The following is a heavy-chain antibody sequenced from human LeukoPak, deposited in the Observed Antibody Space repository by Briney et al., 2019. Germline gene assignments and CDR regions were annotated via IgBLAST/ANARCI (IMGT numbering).Heavy chain of an antibody. CDR2: ISYDGSNK. CDR3: ARADDSSGKDAFDI. V-gene: IGHV3-30-3*01. D-gene: IGHD3-22*01. J-gene: IGHJ3*02. Sequence: SGGSLRLSCAASGFTFSSYAMSWVRQAPGKGLEWVAVISYDGSNKYYADSVKGRFTNSRDNSKNTLYLQMNSLRAEDTAVYYCARADDSSGKDAFDIWGQGTMVTVSS. CDR1: GFTFSSYA.